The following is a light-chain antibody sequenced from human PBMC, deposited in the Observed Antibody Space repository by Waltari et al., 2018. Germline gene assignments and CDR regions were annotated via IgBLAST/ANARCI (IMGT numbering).Light chain of an antibody. J-gene: IGKJ1*01. V-gene: IGKV3-20*01. CDR3: QHYVRLPAT. Sequence: SCRASQSVSMSLAWYQQKPGQAPRLLIYGASNRAAGIPDRFSGSGSGTDFSLTISRLEPEDFAVYYCQHYVRLPATFGQGTKVEIK. CDR1: QSVSMS. CDR2: GAS.